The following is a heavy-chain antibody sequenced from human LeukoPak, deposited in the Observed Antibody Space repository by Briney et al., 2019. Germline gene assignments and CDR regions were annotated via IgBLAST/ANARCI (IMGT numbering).Heavy chain of an antibody. CDR2: SSSSTI. D-gene: IGHD2-15*01. J-gene: IGHJ1*01. Sequence: PGGSLRLSCAASGLTFSSYSMNWVRQAPGKGLEWVSYSSSSTIYYADSVKGRFTISRDNAKNSLYLQMNSLRDEDTAVYYCARDRGYCSGGSCYYGYFQHWGQGTLVTVSS. V-gene: IGHV3-48*02. CDR1: GLTFSSYS. CDR3: ARDRGYCSGGSCYYGYFQH.